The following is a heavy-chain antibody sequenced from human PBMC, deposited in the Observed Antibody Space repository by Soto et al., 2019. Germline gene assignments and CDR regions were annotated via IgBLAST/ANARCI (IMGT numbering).Heavy chain of an antibody. V-gene: IGHV3-74*01. Sequence: XGSLQICCAASGFTFFNSWTHWVRQTPGRGLVWVSRINSDGTSTSYADSVKGRFTISRDNARNTLDLQMNRLRAEDTAVYYCVKGGYYSFDALDMWGQGTMVTVSS. CDR2: INSDGTST. CDR1: GFTFFNSW. D-gene: IGHD3-22*01. J-gene: IGHJ3*02. CDR3: VKGGYYSFDALDM.